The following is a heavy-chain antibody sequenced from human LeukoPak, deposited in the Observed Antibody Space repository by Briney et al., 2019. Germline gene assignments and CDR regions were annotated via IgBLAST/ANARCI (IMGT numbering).Heavy chain of an antibody. V-gene: IGHV4-34*01. CDR2: INHSGST. D-gene: IGHD6-19*01. CDR3: ARHAEGSSGWYKQ. J-gene: IGHJ4*02. Sequence: KTSETLSLTCAVYGGSFSGYYWTWIRQPPGKGLEWIGEINHSGSTNYNPSLKGRVTISVDTSKNQFSLKLSSVTAADTAVYYCARHAEGSSGWYKQWGQGTLGTVSS. CDR1: GGSFSGYY.